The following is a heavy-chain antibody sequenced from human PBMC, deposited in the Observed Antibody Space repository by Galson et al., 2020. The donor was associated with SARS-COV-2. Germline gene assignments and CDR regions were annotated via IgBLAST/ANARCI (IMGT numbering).Heavy chain of an antibody. D-gene: IGHD3-9*01. CDR3: AKGKPGGQFDWLFPDYFDY. CDR1: GFTFSSYA. V-gene: IGHV3-23*01. J-gene: IGHJ4*02. Sequence: GESLKISCAASGFTFSSYAMSWVRQAPGKGLEWVSAISGSGGSTYYADCVKGRFTISRDNSKNTLYLQMNSLRAEDTAVYYCAKGKPGGQFDWLFPDYFDYWGQGTLVTVSS. CDR2: ISGSGGST.